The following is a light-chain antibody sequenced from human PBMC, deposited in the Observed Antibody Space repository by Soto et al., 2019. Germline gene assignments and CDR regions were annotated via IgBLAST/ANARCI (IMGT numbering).Light chain of an antibody. CDR3: QQYNNWPRIT. J-gene: IGKJ5*01. Sequence: EQEMTQSPATLSVSLGARATLSRRTSQSVSNYLAWYQKKPGQAPRLLIYGASTRATGIPARFSGSGSGTEFTLTISSLQSEDFAVYYCQQYNNWPRITFGQGTRLEIK. CDR2: GAS. CDR1: QSVSNY. V-gene: IGKV3-15*01.